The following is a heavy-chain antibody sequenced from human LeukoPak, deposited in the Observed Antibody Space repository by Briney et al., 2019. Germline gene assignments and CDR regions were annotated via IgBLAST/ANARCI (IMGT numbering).Heavy chain of an antibody. V-gene: IGHV1-24*01. CDR3: ATDPLNVVVPAATKFYGMDV. D-gene: IGHD2-2*01. CDR1: GYTLTELS. CDR2: FDPEDGET. Sequence: ASVKVSCKVSGYTLTELSMHCVRQAPGKGLEWMGGFDPEDGETIYAQKFQGRVTMTEDTSTDTAYMELSSLRSEDTAVYYCATDPLNVVVPAATKFYGMDVWGQGTTVTVSS. J-gene: IGHJ6*02.